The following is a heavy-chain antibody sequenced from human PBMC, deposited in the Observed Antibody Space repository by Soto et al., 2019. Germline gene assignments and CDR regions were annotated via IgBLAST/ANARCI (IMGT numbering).Heavy chain of an antibody. D-gene: IGHD7-27*01. J-gene: IGHJ2*01. V-gene: IGHV3-66*04. CDR2: IYIDGRT. CDR3: ARHVGNYWYFDL. CDR1: GFTVSGSY. Sequence: EVQLEESGGGLVQPGGSLRLSCAVSGFTVSGSYMGWVRQAPGKGLEWVSSIYIDGRTYYADSVRGRFTISTDNSKDTLYLLMNSLSVDDTAMYYCARHVGNYWYFDLWGRGTLVTVSS.